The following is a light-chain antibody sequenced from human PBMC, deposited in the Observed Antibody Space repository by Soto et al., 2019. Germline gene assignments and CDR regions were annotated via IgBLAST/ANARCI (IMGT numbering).Light chain of an antibody. CDR3: QQYQNLWT. J-gene: IGKJ1*01. Sequence: IVMTQSPATLSVSPGERATLSCRACQTIYSNVAWYQQRPGQAPRLIIYRASSRATGVPARFSGSGSGTEFTLTISSLQSEDFALYYCQQYQNLWTFGQGTKVDIK. CDR1: QTIYSN. V-gene: IGKV3-15*01. CDR2: RAS.